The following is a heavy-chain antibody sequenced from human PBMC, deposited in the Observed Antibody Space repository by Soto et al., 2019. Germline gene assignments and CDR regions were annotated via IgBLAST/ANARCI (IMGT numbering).Heavy chain of an antibody. CDR3: AKPPGIVVVPAALFDP. CDR1: GFTFSSYA. J-gene: IGHJ5*02. Sequence: VGSLRLSCAASGFTFSSYAMSWVRQAPGKGLEWVSAISGSGGSTYYADSVKGRFTNSRDNSKNTLYLQMNSLRAEDTAVYYCAKPPGIVVVPAALFDPWGQGTLVTVSS. D-gene: IGHD2-2*01. V-gene: IGHV3-23*01. CDR2: ISGSGGST.